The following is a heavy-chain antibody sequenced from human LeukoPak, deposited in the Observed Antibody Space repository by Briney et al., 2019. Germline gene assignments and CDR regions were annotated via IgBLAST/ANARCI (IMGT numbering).Heavy chain of an antibody. CDR3: ARYCSSPSCYPFDL. J-gene: IGHJ2*01. V-gene: IGHV4-31*03. Sequence: PSETLSLTCTVSGGSISSGIHYWSWIRQYPGKGLEWIGYIYYSGNTYYNPSLKSRITISVDTSKNQFSLKLSSVTAADTAVYYCARYCSSPSCYPFDLWGRGALVTVSS. CDR1: GGSISSGIHY. D-gene: IGHD2-2*01. CDR2: IYYSGNT.